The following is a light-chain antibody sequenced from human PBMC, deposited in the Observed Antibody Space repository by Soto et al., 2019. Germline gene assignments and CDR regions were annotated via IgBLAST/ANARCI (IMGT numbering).Light chain of an antibody. J-gene: IGLJ2*01. CDR2: SDT. Sequence: SSELTQPPSVSVAPGETARISCGGNNIGSKGVHWYQQKPGQAPVLVIYSDTDLPPVIPERFSGSNSANMATLTISRVEAGDEDDYYCQVWDSGSAHVLFGGGTKLTVL. CDR3: QVWDSGSAHVL. CDR1: NIGSKG. V-gene: IGLV3-21*01.